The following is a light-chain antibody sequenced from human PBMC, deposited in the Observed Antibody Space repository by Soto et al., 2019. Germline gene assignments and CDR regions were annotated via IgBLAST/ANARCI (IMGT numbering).Light chain of an antibody. CDR2: AAS. Sequence: DIQMTQSPSSLSASVGDRVTITCRASQSISSYLNWYQQKPGKGPKLLIYAASSLQSVVQSRFSGSGSRTDVTLSISSLQPEDFATYYCQQSYSTPRLTFGGGTKVEIK. V-gene: IGKV1-39*01. CDR1: QSISSY. CDR3: QQSYSTPRLT. J-gene: IGKJ4*01.